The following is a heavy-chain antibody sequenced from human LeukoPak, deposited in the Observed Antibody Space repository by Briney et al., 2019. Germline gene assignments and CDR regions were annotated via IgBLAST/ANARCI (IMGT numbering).Heavy chain of an antibody. CDR3: ARRINGTWYYFDC. CDR1: GFTFSSYA. CDR2: ISASGGST. V-gene: IGHV3-23*01. J-gene: IGHJ4*02. D-gene: IGHD1-20*01. Sequence: GGSLRLSCAASGFTFSSYAMAWVRQAPGKGLEWVSVISASGGSTYYRDSVKGRFTISRDNSKNTLNLQMNSLRAEDTAVYFCARRINGTWYYFDCWGQGTLVTVSS.